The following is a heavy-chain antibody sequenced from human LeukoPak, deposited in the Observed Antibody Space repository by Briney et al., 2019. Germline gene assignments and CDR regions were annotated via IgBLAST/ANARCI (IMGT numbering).Heavy chain of an antibody. CDR1: GYTFTSYY. D-gene: IGHD3-16*01. Sequence: ASVKVSCKASGYTFTSYYVHWVRQAPGQGLEWMGWVNPNSGGTDYAQKFQGRVTMTRDTSISTAYMELSRLRFDDTAVYYCARFKIMGTDFDAFDIWGQGTMVTVSS. J-gene: IGHJ3*02. CDR3: ARFKIMGTDFDAFDI. CDR2: VNPNSGGT. V-gene: IGHV1-2*02.